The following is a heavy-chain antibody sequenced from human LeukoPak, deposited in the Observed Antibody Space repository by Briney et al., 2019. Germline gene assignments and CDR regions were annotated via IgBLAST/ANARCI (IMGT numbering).Heavy chain of an antibody. J-gene: IGHJ6*03. CDR2: IIPIFDTA. CDR3: ARDGYKYDFWSGSHYYYMDV. V-gene: IGHV1-69*13. D-gene: IGHD3-3*01. Sequence: SVKVPCKASGGTFSSYAISRVRQAPGQGLEWMGGIIPIFDTANYAQKFQGRVTITADESTSTAYMELSSLRSEDTAVYYCARDGYKYDFWSGSHYYYMDVWGKGTTVTVSS. CDR1: GGTFSSYA.